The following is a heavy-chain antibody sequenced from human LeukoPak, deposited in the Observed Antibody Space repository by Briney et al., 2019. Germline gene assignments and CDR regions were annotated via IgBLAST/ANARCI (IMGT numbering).Heavy chain of an antibody. CDR3: ARGGWSLDY. Sequence: SETLSLTCTVSGGSISNYYWSWIRQPPGKGLEWIGYVYYSGSTNYNSSLRSRVTISVDTSKNQFSLQLTSVSAADTAVYFCARGGWSLDYWGQGTLVTVSS. D-gene: IGHD6-19*01. V-gene: IGHV4-59*01. J-gene: IGHJ4*02. CDR1: GGSISNYY. CDR2: VYYSGST.